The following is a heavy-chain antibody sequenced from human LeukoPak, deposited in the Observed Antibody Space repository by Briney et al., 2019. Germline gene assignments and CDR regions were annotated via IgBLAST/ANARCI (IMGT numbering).Heavy chain of an antibody. J-gene: IGHJ4*02. V-gene: IGHV4-39*07. CDR3: ARSPDGGVDY. Sequence: PSETLSLTCTVSGGSISSSTYYWGWIRQPPGNGLEWIGSIFYSGRTYYNPSLKSRVTISVDTSKNQFSLKLSSVTAADTAVYYCARSPDGGVDYWGQGTLVTVSS. D-gene: IGHD4-23*01. CDR2: IFYSGRT. CDR1: GGSISSSTYY.